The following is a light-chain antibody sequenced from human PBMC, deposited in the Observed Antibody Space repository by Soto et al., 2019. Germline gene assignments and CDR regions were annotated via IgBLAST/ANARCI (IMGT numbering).Light chain of an antibody. J-gene: IGKJ1*01. CDR1: QSVIYSANNRNC. CDR3: QQYLAIPRT. V-gene: IGKV4-1*01. CDR2: WAS. Sequence: DLGLTESPDSLCLCLRESYPITCKSSQSVIYSANNRNCLAWYQQKPGQPPKLLIYWASTRESGVPDRFSGSGSGTDFTLTISSLQAEDVAVYYCQQYLAIPRTFGQGTKVDIK.